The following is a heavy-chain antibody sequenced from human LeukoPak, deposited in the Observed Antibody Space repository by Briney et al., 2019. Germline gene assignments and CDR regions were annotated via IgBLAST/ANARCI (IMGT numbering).Heavy chain of an antibody. J-gene: IGHJ4*02. V-gene: IGHV1-69*13. Sequence: SVKVSCKASGGTFSSYAISWVRQAPGQGLEWMGGIIPIFGTADYAQKFQGRVTITADESTSTAYMELSSLRSEDTAVYYCARPRGYSGYELDYWGQGTLVTVSS. CDR1: GGTFSSYA. CDR3: ARPRGYSGYELDY. CDR2: IIPIFGTA. D-gene: IGHD5-12*01.